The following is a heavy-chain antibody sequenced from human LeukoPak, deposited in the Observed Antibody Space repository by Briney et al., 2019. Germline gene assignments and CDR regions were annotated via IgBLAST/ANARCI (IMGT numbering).Heavy chain of an antibody. D-gene: IGHD3-22*01. CDR2: ICTSGST. CDR3: AREGYYDSSGYSPVFDY. J-gene: IGHJ4*02. CDR1: GGSISSYY. Sequence: SETLSLTCTVSGGSISSYYWSWIRQPAGKGLEWIGRICTSGSTNYNPSLKSRVTMSVDTSKNQFSLKLSSVTAADTAVYYCAREGYYDSSGYSPVFDYWGQGTLVTVSS. V-gene: IGHV4-4*07.